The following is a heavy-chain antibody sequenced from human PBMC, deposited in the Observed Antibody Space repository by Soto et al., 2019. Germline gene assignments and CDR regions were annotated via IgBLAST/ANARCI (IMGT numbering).Heavy chain of an antibody. D-gene: IGHD6-19*01. CDR2: ISYDGSNK. V-gene: IGHV3-30*18. J-gene: IGHJ4*02. Sequence: GGSLRLSCAASGFTFSSYGMHWVRQAPGKGLEWVAVISYDGSNKYYADSVKGRFTISRDNSKNTLYLQMNSLRAEDTAVYYCAKDPVAWGPWLVPRGYFDYWGQGTLVTVSS. CDR1: GFTFSSYG. CDR3: AKDPVAWGPWLVPRGYFDY.